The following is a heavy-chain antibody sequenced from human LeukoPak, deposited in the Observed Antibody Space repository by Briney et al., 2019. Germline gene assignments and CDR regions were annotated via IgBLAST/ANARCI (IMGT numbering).Heavy chain of an antibody. D-gene: IGHD1-26*01. CDR3: AREGGMGARQWEKAFDI. J-gene: IGHJ3*02. Sequence: SQTLSLTCAISGDSFSSNSAAWNWIRQSPSRGLGWLGRTYYRSKWYNDYAVSVKSRITINPDTSKNQFSLQLNSVTPEDTAVYYCAREGGMGARQWEKAFDIWGQGTMVTVSS. CDR2: TYYRSKWYN. CDR1: GDSFSSNSAA. V-gene: IGHV6-1*01.